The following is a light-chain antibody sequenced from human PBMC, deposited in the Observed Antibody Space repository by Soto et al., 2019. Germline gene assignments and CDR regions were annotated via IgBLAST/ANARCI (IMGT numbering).Light chain of an antibody. V-gene: IGKV1-5*01. CDR1: QSISSW. Sequence: DIQMTQSPSTLSASVGDRVTITCRASQSISSWLAWYQQKPGKAHKLLIYHASSLGGGVPSRFSGSGSGTEFTLTISSLQPDYFATYYCQQYNNYSSFGQGTKLEIK. J-gene: IGKJ2*01. CDR2: HAS. CDR3: QQYNNYSS.